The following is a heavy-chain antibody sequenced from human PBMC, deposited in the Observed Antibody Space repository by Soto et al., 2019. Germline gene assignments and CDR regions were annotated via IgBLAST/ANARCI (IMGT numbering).Heavy chain of an antibody. CDR1: GLTFRSDA. D-gene: IGHD3-3*01. CDR3: ARDSSEYYDFWIGYSIKCMVV. J-gene: IGHJ6*02. V-gene: IGHV3-30-3*01. Sequence: GGSLRLSCAASGLTFRSDAMHWVRQAPGKGLEWVAVISYDGSNKYYADSVKGRFTISRDNSKNTLYLQMNSLRAEDTAVYYCARDSSEYYDFWIGYSIKCMVVWAQATTVTVS. CDR2: ISYDGSNK.